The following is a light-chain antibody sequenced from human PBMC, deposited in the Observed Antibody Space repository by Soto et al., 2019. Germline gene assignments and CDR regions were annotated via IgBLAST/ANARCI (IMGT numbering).Light chain of an antibody. CDR1: QSVTSSY. J-gene: IGKJ3*01. CDR3: QQYGSSPLT. Sequence: EIELTQSPGTLSLSPGERATLTCRASQSVTSSYLAWYQQKPGQAPRLLMYGASSRATGIPDRFSGSGSGTDFTLTISRLEPEDFAVYYCQQYGSSPLTFGPGTKVDIK. CDR2: GAS. V-gene: IGKV3-20*01.